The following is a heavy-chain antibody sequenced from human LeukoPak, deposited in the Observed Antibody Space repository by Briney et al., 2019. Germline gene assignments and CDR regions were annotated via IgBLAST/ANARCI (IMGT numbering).Heavy chain of an antibody. CDR1: GFTFSSYG. CDR2: ISYDGSNK. V-gene: IGHV3-30*03. D-gene: IGHD3-16*01. CDR3: ARSGGTSTDYYYYYGMDV. J-gene: IGHJ6*04. Sequence: GGSLRLSCAASGFTFSSYGMHWVRQAPGKGLEWVAVISYDGSNKYYADSVKGRFTISRDNAKNSLYLQMNSLRAEDTAVYYCARSGGTSTDYYYYYGMDVWGKGTTVTVSS.